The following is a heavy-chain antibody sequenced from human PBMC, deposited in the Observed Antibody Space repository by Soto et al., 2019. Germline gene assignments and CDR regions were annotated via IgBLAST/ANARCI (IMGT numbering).Heavy chain of an antibody. J-gene: IGHJ6*02. CDR2: TSNDGSNT. CDR1: AFTLSKFV. V-gene: IGHV3-30-3*01. D-gene: IGHD1-7*01. CDR3: ARGNLYV. Sequence: QVQVVESGGGVVQPGKSLRLSCAASAFTLSKFVMHWVRQAPGRGLEWVAVTSNDGSNTFYADTVKGRFTISRHNSKNTVYLQTNSLTTEDTAVSYCARGNLYVWGQGTTVTVSS.